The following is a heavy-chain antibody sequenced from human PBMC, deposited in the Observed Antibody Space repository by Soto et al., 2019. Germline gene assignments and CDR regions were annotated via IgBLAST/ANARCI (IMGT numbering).Heavy chain of an antibody. D-gene: IGHD6-13*01. CDR1: GGTFSSYA. CDR3: ARVPRTAAAGRGRYYFDY. CDR2: IIPIFGTA. J-gene: IGHJ4*02. V-gene: IGHV1-69*13. Sequence: SVKVSCKASGGTFSSYAISWVRQAPGQGLEWMGGIIPIFGTANYAQKFQGRVTITADESTSTAYMELSSLRSEDTAVYYCARVPRTAAAGRGRYYFDYWGQGTLVTVSS.